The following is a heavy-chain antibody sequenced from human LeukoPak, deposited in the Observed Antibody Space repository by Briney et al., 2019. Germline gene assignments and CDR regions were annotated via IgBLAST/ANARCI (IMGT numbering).Heavy chain of an antibody. V-gene: IGHV3-53*01. CDR1: GFTVSSNY. CDR3: AKDLKALLWFGEEDY. Sequence: GGSLRLSCAASGFTVSSNYMSWVRQAPGKGLEWVSVIYSGGSTYYADSVKGRFTISRDNSKDTLYLQMNSLRAEDTAVYYCAKDLKALLWFGEEDYWGQGTLVTVSS. J-gene: IGHJ4*02. D-gene: IGHD3-10*01. CDR2: IYSGGST.